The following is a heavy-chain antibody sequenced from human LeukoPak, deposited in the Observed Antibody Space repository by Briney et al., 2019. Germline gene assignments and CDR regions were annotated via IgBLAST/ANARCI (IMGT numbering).Heavy chain of an antibody. V-gene: IGHV1-69*06. J-gene: IGHJ5*02. Sequence: VAAVKVSCKASGGTFSSYAISWVRQAPGRGLEWMGGIIPIFGTANYAQKFQGRVTITADKSTSTAYMELSSLRSEDTAVYYCARDLDWNYGVDWFDPWGQGTLVTVSS. D-gene: IGHD1-7*01. CDR1: GGTFSSYA. CDR2: IIPIFGTA. CDR3: ARDLDWNYGVDWFDP.